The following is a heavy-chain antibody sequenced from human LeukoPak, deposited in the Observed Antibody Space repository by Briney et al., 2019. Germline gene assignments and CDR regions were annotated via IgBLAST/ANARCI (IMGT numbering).Heavy chain of an antibody. V-gene: IGHV3-66*01. J-gene: IGHJ4*02. D-gene: IGHD2-2*02. CDR1: GFTVSSNY. CDR3: ARVIGRTYLIDY. CDR2: IYSGGST. Sequence: GGSLRLSCAASGFTVSSNYMSWVRQAPGKGLEWVSVIYSGGSTYYADSVKGRFTISRDNSKNTLYLQMNSLRAEDTAVYYCARVIGRTYLIDYWGQGTLVTVSS.